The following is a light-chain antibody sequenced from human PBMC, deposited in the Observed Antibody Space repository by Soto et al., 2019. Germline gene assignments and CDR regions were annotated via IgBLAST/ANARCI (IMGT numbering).Light chain of an antibody. CDR3: QQYGSSPPLT. Sequence: EIVLTQSPGTLSLSPGERATLSCRASQSVSPYLAWYQHKPGQAPRLLIYGASSRATGIPDRFSGSGSGTDFNLTLKRLEPEDFVVYYCQQYGSSPPLTFGTGTKVDI. V-gene: IGKV3-20*01. CDR2: GAS. CDR1: QSVSPY. J-gene: IGKJ3*01.